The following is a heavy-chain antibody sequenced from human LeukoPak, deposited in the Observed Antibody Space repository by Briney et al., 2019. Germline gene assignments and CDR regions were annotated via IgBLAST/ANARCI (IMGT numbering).Heavy chain of an antibody. CDR1: GFTFSSYA. J-gene: IGHJ4*02. CDR3: AKDGTDYYGSGSYPILTYYYFDY. V-gene: IGHV3-23*01. Sequence: PGGSLRLSCAASGFTFSSYAMSWVRQAPGKGLEWVSAISGSGGSTYYADSVKGRFTISRDNSKNTLYLQMNSLRAEDTAVYYCAKDGTDYYGSGSYPILTYYYFDYWGQGTLVTVSS. D-gene: IGHD3-10*01. CDR2: ISGSGGST.